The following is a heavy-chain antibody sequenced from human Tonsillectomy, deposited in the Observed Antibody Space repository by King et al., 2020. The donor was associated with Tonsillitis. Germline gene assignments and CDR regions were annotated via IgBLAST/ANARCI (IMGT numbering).Heavy chain of an antibody. V-gene: IGHV4-4*07. CDR3: ARDCDSSGYYYFFDY. D-gene: IGHD3-22*01. J-gene: IGHJ4*02. CDR2: IYTSGST. Sequence: QLQESGPGLVKPSETLSLTCTVSGGSISSYYWSWIRQPAGKGLEWIGRIYTSGSTNYNPSLKSRGTMSVDTSKNQFSLKLSSVTAADTAVYYCARDCDSSGYYYFFDYWGQGTLVTVSS. CDR1: GGSISSYY.